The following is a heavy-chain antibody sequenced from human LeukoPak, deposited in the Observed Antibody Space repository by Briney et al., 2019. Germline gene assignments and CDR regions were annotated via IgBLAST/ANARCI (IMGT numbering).Heavy chain of an antibody. V-gene: IGHV5-51*01. Sequence: GESLKISCKGSRYSFTSYWIGWVRQMPGKGLEWMGIIYPGDSDTRYSPSFQGQVTISADKSISTAYLQWSSLKASDTAMYYCARRDLLRLGGLSSFDYWGQGTLVTVSS. CDR3: ARRDLLRLGGLSSFDY. CDR2: IYPGDSDT. D-gene: IGHD3-16*02. CDR1: RYSFTSYW. J-gene: IGHJ4*02.